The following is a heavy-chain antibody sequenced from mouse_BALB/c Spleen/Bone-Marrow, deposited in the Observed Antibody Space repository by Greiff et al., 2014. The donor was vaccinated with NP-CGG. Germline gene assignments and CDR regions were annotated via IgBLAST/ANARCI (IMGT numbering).Heavy chain of an antibody. J-gene: IGHJ1*01. CDR2: INPSNGGT. Sequence: VQLQQSGAELVKPGASVKLSCKASGYTFTSYYMYWVKQRPGQGLEWIGGINPSNGGTNFNEKFKSKATLNVDKSSSTAYMQLSSLTSEDSAVYYCTRDHYYYGSSYWYFDVWGAGTTVTVSS. CDR1: GYTFTSYY. CDR3: TRDHYYYGSSYWYFDV. V-gene: IGHV1S81*02. D-gene: IGHD1-1*01.